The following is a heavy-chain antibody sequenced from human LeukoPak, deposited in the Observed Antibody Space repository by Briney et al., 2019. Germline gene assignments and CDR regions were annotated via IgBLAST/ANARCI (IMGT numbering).Heavy chain of an antibody. D-gene: IGHD3-10*01. CDR3: AMGPYYYGSNDWFDP. V-gene: IGHV4-61*10. J-gene: IGHJ5*02. CDR1: GDSISSGDYY. Sequence: SETLSLTCTVSGDSISSGDYYWSWIRQPAGKGLEWIGHISSSGSTNYNPSLKSRVTISVDTSKNQFSLKLSSVTAADTAVYYCAMGPYYYGSNDWFDPWGQGTLVTVSS. CDR2: ISSSGST.